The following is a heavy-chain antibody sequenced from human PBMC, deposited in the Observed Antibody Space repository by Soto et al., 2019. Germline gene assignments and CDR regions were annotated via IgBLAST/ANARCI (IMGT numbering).Heavy chain of an antibody. CDR3: ARIPDAAAGYLFAAYYYYTDV. CDR2: IKQDGSEK. Sequence: GGSLRLSCAAPGFTFSSYLMSWVRQAPGKGLEWVANIKQDGSEKYYVDSVKGRFTISRDNAKNSLYLQMNSLRAEDTAVYYCARIPDAAAGYLFAAYYYYTDVWGKGTTVTVSS. V-gene: IGHV3-7*01. CDR1: GFTFSSYL. J-gene: IGHJ6*03. D-gene: IGHD6-13*01.